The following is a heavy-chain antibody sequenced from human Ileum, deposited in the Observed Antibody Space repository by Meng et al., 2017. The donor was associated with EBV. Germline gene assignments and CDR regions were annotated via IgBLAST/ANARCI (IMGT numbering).Heavy chain of an antibody. CDR3: ARRGYSSGWYAYDY. V-gene: IGHV4-39*01. Sequence: QGHESGPGPVTPSETLSLTGTVSGGSISSSDYYWGWIRQPPGKGLEWIGSLYFSGSTYSNPSLDSRVTISVDTSNNQFSLKLSSVTAADTAVYYCARRGYSSGWYAYDYWGQGTLVTVSS. CDR1: GGSISSSDYY. D-gene: IGHD6-19*01. CDR2: LYFSGST. J-gene: IGHJ4*02.